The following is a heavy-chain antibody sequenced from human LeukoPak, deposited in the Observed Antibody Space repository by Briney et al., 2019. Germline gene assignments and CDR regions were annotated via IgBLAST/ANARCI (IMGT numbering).Heavy chain of an antibody. Sequence: GGSLRLSCAASGFTFNNYVMHWVRQAPGKGLEWVSASSGGGDNTYYADSVKGRFTISRDNSKNTLYLQMNNLRAEDTAVYYCARQIAARRYYYYYMDVWGKGTTVTVSS. J-gene: IGHJ6*03. CDR1: GFTFNNYV. CDR3: ARQIAARRYYYYYMDV. V-gene: IGHV3-23*01. D-gene: IGHD6-6*01. CDR2: SSGGGDNT.